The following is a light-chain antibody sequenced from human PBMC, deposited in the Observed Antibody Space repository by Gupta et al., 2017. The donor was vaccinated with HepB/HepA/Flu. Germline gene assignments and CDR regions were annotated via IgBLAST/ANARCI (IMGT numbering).Light chain of an antibody. Sequence: VMTQSPATLSVSPGERATLSCRASQSVSSNLAWYQQKPGQAPRLLIYGASTRATGIPARFSGSGSGTEFTLTISSLQSEDFAVYYCQQDNNWPRTFGQGTKVEIK. CDR3: QQDNNWPRT. J-gene: IGKJ1*01. CDR2: GAS. V-gene: IGKV3-15*01. CDR1: QSVSSN.